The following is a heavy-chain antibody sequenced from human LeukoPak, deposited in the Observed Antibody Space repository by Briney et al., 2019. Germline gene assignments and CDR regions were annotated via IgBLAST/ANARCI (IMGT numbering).Heavy chain of an antibody. Sequence: GRSLRLSCAASGFTFSSYGMHWVRQAPGKGLEWVAVISYDGSNKYYADSVKGRFTISRDNSKNTLYLQMNSLRAEDTAAYYCAKDEPPHYYDSGGPGYRPDYWGQGTLVTVSS. CDR3: AKDEPPHYYDSGGPGYRPDY. V-gene: IGHV3-30*18. J-gene: IGHJ4*02. CDR1: GFTFSSYG. D-gene: IGHD3-22*01. CDR2: ISYDGSNK.